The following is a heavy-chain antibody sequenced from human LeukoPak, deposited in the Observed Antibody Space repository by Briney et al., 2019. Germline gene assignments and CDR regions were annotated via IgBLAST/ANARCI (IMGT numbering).Heavy chain of an antibody. CDR1: GFTFSSYG. J-gene: IGHJ4*02. CDR2: IRYDGSNK. V-gene: IGHV3-30*02. D-gene: IGHD4-11*01. Sequence: PGGSLRLSCAVSGFTFSSYGMHWVRQAPGKGLEWVAFIRYDGSNKYHADSVKGRFTISRDNSKNTLSLQMNSLRPEDTAVYYCAKEGYSNYVLDNWGQGTLVTVSS. CDR3: AKEGYSNYVLDN.